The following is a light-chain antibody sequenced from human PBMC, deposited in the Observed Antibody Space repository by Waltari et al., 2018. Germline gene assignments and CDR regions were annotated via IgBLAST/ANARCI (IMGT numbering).Light chain of an antibody. Sequence: QSALTQPASVSGSPGQSIAIPCTGTSSDFGGYNPAPWYQQHPGKAPKLIIYDVSNRPSGVSDRFSGSKSGNTASLTISGLQTEDEADYYCSSYTSSSTYVFGIGTKVTVL. V-gene: IGLV2-14*03. CDR1: SSDFGGYNP. J-gene: IGLJ1*01. CDR3: SSYTSSSTYV. CDR2: DVS.